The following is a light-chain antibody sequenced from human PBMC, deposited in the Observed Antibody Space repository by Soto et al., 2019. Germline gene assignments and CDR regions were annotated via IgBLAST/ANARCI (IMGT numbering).Light chain of an antibody. J-gene: IGLJ1*01. CDR3: SSYTSISTLYV. Sequence: QSVLTQPASVSESPGQSITISCTGTSSDVGGYNYVSWYQQHPGKAPKLMIYDVSNRPSGVSNRFSGSKSGNTASLTISGLQAEDEADYYCSSYTSISTLYVFGTGTKVTVL. CDR2: DVS. CDR1: SSDVGGYNY. V-gene: IGLV2-14*01.